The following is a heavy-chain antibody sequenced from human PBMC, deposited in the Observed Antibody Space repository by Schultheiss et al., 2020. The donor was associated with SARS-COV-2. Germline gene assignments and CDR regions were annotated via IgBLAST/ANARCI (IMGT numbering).Heavy chain of an antibody. V-gene: IGHV4-38-2*01. J-gene: IGHJ4*02. D-gene: IGHD6-19*01. CDR1: GYSISSGYY. CDR3: ARHALAVAGPFDY. Sequence: SQTLSLTCAVSGYSISSGYYWGWIRQPPGKGLEWIGSIYHSGSTYYNPSLKSRVTISVDTSKNQFSLKLSSVTAADTAVYYCARHALAVAGPFDYWGQGTLVTVSS. CDR2: IYHSGST.